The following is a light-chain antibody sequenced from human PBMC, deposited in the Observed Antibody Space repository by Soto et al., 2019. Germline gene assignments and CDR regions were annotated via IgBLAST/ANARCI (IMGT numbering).Light chain of an antibody. J-gene: IGKJ1*01. CDR1: KSVSSN. CDR2: GAS. V-gene: IGKV3-15*01. CDR3: HHYNNWPLWT. Sequence: EIVMTQSPATLSVSPGERATLSCRASKSVSSNLAWYQQKRGQSHRLLIYGASTRATGIPARLSGSGSGIEFTHSISRLLSEDFAVYYCHHYNNWPLWTFGQVTKVYIK.